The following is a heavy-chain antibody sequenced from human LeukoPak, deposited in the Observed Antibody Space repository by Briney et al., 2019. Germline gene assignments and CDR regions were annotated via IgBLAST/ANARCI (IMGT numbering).Heavy chain of an antibody. Sequence: SETLSLTCAVYGGSFSGYYWSWVRQPPGKGLEWIGEINHSGSTNYNPSLKSRVTISVDTSKHQFSLKLSSVTAADTAVYYCARAMLGGYYYYGMDVWGQGTTVTVSS. D-gene: IGHD2-8*01. J-gene: IGHJ6*02. V-gene: IGHV4-34*01. CDR3: ARAMLGGYYYYGMDV. CDR2: INHSGST. CDR1: GGSFSGYY.